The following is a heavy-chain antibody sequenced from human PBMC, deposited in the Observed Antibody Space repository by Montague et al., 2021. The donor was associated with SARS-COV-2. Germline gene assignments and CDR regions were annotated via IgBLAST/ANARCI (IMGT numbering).Heavy chain of an antibody. D-gene: IGHD1-26*01. Sequence: SLRLSCAASGFTFSDYYMSWIRQAPGKGLEWVSYISSSGRTIYNADSVKGRFTISRDNAKNSMYLQMNSLRAEDTAVYYCARDPTKWELGYAFDIWGQGTTVTVSS. CDR2: ISSSGRTI. CDR1: GFTFSDYY. CDR3: ARDPTKWELGYAFDI. V-gene: IGHV3-11*01. J-gene: IGHJ3*02.